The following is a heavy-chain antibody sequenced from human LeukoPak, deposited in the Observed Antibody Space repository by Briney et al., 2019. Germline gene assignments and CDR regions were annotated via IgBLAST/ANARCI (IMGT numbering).Heavy chain of an antibody. CDR3: ARGGIVGSRTNWFDP. Sequence: PSETLSLSCTVSGGSIRSYYWSWIRQPPGKGLECIGYIYYIGSTNYNPSLKSRVTISLDTSKSQFSLRLTSVTPADTAVYYCARGGIVGSRTNWFDPWGQGILVTVSS. V-gene: IGHV4-59*01. CDR1: GGSIRSYY. CDR2: IYYIGST. D-gene: IGHD1-26*01. J-gene: IGHJ5*02.